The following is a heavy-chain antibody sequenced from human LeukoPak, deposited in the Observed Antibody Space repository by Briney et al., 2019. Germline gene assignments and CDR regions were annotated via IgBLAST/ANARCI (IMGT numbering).Heavy chain of an antibody. CDR3: AQSLGSSNWIGNWFDP. D-gene: IGHD6-13*01. V-gene: IGHV4-39*01. Sequence: SETLSLTRTVSGGSISSSSHSWGWIRQPPGKGLEWTGSIYYTGTTYYNPSLKSRVTISVDTSKNQFSLKLNSVTAADTAVYYCAQSLGSSNWIGNWFDPWGQGTLVTVSS. CDR1: GGSISSSSHS. CDR2: IYYTGTT. J-gene: IGHJ5*02.